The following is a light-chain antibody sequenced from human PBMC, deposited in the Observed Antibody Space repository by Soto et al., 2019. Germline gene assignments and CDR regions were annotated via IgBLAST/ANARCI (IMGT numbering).Light chain of an antibody. CDR3: QQYGSSPLT. CDR1: QSVSSSY. J-gene: IGKJ4*01. V-gene: IGKV3-20*01. CDR2: GAS. Sequence: EMVLTQSPGTLSLSPGERATLSCRASQSVSSSYLAWYQQKPGQAPSLLIYGASSRATGIPDRFSGSGSGTDFTLIISRLEPEEFAVYYCQQYGSSPLTFGGGTKVEIK.